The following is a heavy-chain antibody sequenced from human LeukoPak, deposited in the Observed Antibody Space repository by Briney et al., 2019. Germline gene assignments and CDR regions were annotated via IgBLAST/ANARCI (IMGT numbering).Heavy chain of an antibody. V-gene: IGHV3-30*18. CDR3: AKVDTHFLTQGGYDY. J-gene: IGHJ4*02. D-gene: IGHD2/OR15-2a*01. CDR2: ISYDGSNK. Sequence: PGGSLRLSCAASGFTFSSYGMHWVRQAPGKGLEWVAVISYDGSNKYYADSVKGRFTISRDNSKNTLYLQMNSLRAEDTAVYYCAKVDTHFLTQGGYDYWGQGTLVTVSS. CDR1: GFTFSSYG.